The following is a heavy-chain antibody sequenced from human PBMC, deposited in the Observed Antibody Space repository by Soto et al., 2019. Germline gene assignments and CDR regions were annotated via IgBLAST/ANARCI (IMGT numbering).Heavy chain of an antibody. V-gene: IGHV4-59*01. D-gene: IGHD3-22*01. CDR2: IYYSGSA. J-gene: IGHJ6*02. Sequence: PSETLSLTCTVSGGSISSYYWSWIRQPPGKRLEWIGYIYYSGSANYNPSLKSRVTISVDTSKNQFSLKLSSVTAADTAVYYCAKGETVGGYDSSGHHYWAGYGMDVWGQGTTVTVSS. CDR1: GGSISSYY. CDR3: AKGETVGGYDSSGHHYWAGYGMDV.